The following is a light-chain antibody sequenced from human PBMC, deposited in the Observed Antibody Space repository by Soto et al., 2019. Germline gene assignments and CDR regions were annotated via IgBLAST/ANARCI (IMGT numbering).Light chain of an antibody. CDR3: QQYYYISRT. CDR2: DTF. V-gene: IGKV3-15*01. J-gene: IGKJ1*01. CDR1: QSVTSN. Sequence: EIVLTQSPAILSVSPGERATLSCRASQSVTSNLAWYRQRPGQAPRLLIYDTFRRATGVPARFSGSGSGTEFTLTISTLQAEDVAVYYCQQYYYISRTFGQGTKVQIK.